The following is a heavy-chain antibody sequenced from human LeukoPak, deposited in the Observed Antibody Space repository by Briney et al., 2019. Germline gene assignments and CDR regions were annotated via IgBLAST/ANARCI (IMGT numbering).Heavy chain of an antibody. CDR1: GFTFSTSA. CDR2: MNDRGDRT. D-gene: IGHD4-17*01. J-gene: IGHJ3*02. V-gene: IGHV3-23*01. Sequence: GGSLRLACAVSGFTFSTSAMSWVRQAPGKGLEWVSGMNDRGDRTYYEDSVRGRFIISRDHSKDTLYLQMNSLRAEDTAVYYCARGLGDHNDAFDIWGQGTMVTVSS. CDR3: ARGLGDHNDAFDI.